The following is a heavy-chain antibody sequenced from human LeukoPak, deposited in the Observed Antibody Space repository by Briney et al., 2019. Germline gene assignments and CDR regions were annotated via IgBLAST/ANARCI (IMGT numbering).Heavy chain of an antibody. CDR2: FDSEEYDT. V-gene: IGHV1-24*01. D-gene: IGHD4-17*01. CDR1: GYTLTALA. CDR3: ATLEPEPGDFGGLAY. J-gene: IGHJ4*02. Sequence: ASVKVSCKVSGYTLTALALHWVRQAPGKGLEWIGGFDSEEYDTIYAQKFQGRVTMTEDTSTDTAYMELSSLSFEDTAVYYCATLEPEPGDFGGLAYWGQGTLVTVSS.